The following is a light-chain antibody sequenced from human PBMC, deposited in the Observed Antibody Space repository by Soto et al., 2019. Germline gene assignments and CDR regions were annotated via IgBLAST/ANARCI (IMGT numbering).Light chain of an antibody. Sequence: EIVLTQSPATLSLSPGERATLSCRASQSVSSYLAWYQQKPGQAPRLLIYDASNRATGIPARFSGSGSGTDVTLTISSLEPEDFAVYYCHQRSNWPGGLTFGGGTKVEIK. CDR3: HQRSNWPGGLT. V-gene: IGKV3-11*01. CDR1: QSVSSY. J-gene: IGKJ4*01. CDR2: DAS.